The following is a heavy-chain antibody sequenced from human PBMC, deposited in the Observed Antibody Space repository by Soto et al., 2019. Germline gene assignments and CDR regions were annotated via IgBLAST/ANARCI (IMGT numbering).Heavy chain of an antibody. J-gene: IGHJ4*02. D-gene: IGHD2-8*02. CDR3: ARDNITGLFAY. CDR2: INDSGST. CDR1: GGSFSGHY. Sequence: PSETLSLTCAFYGGSFSGHYWSWIRQPPGKGLEWIGEINDSGSTNYNPSLKSRVTISVDTSKNQFSLKLTSVTAADTAVYYCARDNITGLFAYWGQGTLVTVSS. V-gene: IGHV4-34*01.